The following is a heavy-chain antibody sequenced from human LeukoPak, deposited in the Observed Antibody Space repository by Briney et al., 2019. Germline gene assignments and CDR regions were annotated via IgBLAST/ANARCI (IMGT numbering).Heavy chain of an antibody. CDR2: IRYDGSNK. D-gene: IGHD3-16*01. J-gene: IGHJ4*02. V-gene: IGHV3-30*02. Sequence: PGGSLRLSCAASGFTFSSYGMHWVRQAPGKGLEWVAFIRYDGSNKYYADSVKGRFTISRDNSKNTLYLQMNSLRVEDTAVYYCAKLAHSPITSYDYWGQGTLVTVSS. CDR1: GFTFSSYG. CDR3: AKLAHSPITSYDY.